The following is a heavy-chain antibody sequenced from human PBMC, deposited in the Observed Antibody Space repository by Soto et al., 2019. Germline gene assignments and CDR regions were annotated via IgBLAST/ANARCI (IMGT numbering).Heavy chain of an antibody. J-gene: IGHJ4*02. CDR1: GASISSGDYY. D-gene: IGHD2-2*01. CDR2: IHSSGST. V-gene: IGHV4-31*03. Sequence: SETLSLTCTVSGASISSGDYYWSWIRQHPGKGPEWIGYIHSSGSTFYNPPLKSRVTISADTSKELFSLNLKSVTAADTAVYYSPGNLPAATSEGVFDYCGKLHLVTFSS. CDR3: PGNLPAATSEGVFDY.